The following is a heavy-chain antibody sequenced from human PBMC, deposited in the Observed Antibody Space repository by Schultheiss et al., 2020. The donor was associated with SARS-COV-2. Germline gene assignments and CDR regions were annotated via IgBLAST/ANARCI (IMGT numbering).Heavy chain of an antibody. D-gene: IGHD2-15*01. J-gene: IGHJ6*02. V-gene: IGHV4-31*01. CDR1: GGSISSGDYY. CDR2: LYYSGST. CDR3: ARGGDIVVVVAPSSNYYYGMDV. Sequence: SETLSLTCTVSGGSISSGDYYWSWIRQHPGKGLEWIGYLYYSGSTYYNPSVKSLVTISVDTSKNQFSLKLSSVTAADTAVYYCARGGDIVVVVAPSSNYYYGMDVWGQGTTVTVSS.